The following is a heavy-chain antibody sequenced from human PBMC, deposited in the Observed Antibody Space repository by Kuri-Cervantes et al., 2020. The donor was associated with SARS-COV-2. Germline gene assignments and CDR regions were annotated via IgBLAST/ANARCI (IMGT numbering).Heavy chain of an antibody. CDR1: GFTFSSYG. V-gene: IGHV3-30*02. CDR3: AKLSNWDDAFDI. D-gene: IGHD1-1*01. J-gene: IGHJ3*02. Sequence: GGSLRLSCATSGFTFSSYGMHWVRQAPGKGLEWVTFIRYDGSNQYYGDSVKGRFTISRDSSKNTLYLQMNSLRAEDTAVYYCAKLSNWDDAFDIWGQGTMVTVSS. CDR2: IRYDGSNQ.